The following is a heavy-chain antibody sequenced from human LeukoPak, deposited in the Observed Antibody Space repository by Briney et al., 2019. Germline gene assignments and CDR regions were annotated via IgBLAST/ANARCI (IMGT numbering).Heavy chain of an antibody. J-gene: IGHJ4*02. CDR1: GDSISGVY. V-gene: IGHV4-59*08. CDR2: IYYSGST. Sequence: TSETLSLTCTVSGDSISGVYWSWIRQPPGKGLEWIGYIYYSGSTNYNPSLKSRVTISVDTSKNQFSLKLSSVTAADTAVYYCARHDVAVAGTYFDYWGQGTLVTVSS. CDR3: ARHDVAVAGTYFDY. D-gene: IGHD6-19*01.